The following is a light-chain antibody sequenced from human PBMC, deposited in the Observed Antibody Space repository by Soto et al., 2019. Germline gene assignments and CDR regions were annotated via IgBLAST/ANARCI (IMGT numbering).Light chain of an antibody. CDR1: QSVSHRY. V-gene: IGKV3-20*01. J-gene: IGKJ1*01. Sequence: EIVLTQSPGTLSLSPGERATLSCRASQSVSHRYLAWYQQEPGQAPRLLIHGVSTRATGIPDRFSGSGSAKDFTLTISRLEPEDFAVYYCQLYCSSPCTFGQGPKVEI. CDR2: GVS. CDR3: QLYCSSPCT.